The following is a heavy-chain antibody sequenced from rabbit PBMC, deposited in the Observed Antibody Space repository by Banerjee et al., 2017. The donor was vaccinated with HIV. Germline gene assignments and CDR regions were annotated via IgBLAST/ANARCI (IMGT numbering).Heavy chain of an antibody. CDR2: IDVSSSGST. D-gene: IGHD4-1*01. J-gene: IGHJ4*01. CDR3: ARDLAGVIGWNFNL. CDR1: GLDFSSSYW. V-gene: IGHV1S40*01. Sequence: QSLEESGGDLVKPGASLTLTCKASGLDFSSSYWICWVRLAPGKGLEWIACIDVSSSGSTYYASWAKGRFTISRTSSTTVTLQMTSLTAADTATYFCARDLAGVIGWNFNLWGPGTLVTVS.